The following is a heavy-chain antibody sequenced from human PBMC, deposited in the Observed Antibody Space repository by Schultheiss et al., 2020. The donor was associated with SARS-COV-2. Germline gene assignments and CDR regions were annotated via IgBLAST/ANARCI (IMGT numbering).Heavy chain of an antibody. CDR1: GGSISSGGYY. CDR3: ARGGWSPYGMDV. V-gene: IGHV4-31*01. Sequence: SETLSLTCTVSGGSISSGGYYCSWIRQHPGKGLEWIGYIYYSGSTYYNPSLKSLVTISVDTSKNQFSLKLSSVTAADTAVYYCARGGWSPYGMDVWGQGTTVTVSS. J-gene: IGHJ6*02. CDR2: IYYSGST. D-gene: IGHD6-19*01.